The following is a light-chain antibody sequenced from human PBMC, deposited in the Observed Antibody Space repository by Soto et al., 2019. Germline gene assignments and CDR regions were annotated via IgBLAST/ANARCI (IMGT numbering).Light chain of an antibody. CDR1: QSVSSN. CDR2: GAS. CDR3: QQYNNWPPYT. V-gene: IGKV3-15*01. J-gene: IGKJ2*01. Sequence: EIVMTQSPATLSVSPGERATLSCRASQSVSSNLAWYQQKPGQAPRLVIYGASTRATGIPARFSGSGSGTEFTLTISSLQSEDFAVYYFQQYNNWPPYTFGQGTKLEIK.